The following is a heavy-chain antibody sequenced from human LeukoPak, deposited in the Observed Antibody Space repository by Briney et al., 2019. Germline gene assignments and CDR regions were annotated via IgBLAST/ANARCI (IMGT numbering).Heavy chain of an antibody. CDR1: GFTFSSYG. D-gene: IGHD2-2*01. J-gene: IGHJ4*02. Sequence: PGGSLRLSCAASGFTFSSYGMHCVRQAPGKGLEWVAVIWYDGGNKYYADSVKGRFTISRDNSKNTLYLQMNSLRAENTAVYYCARDRGRRYQMHWGGFDYWGQGTLVTVSS. CDR3: ARDRGRRYQMHWGGFDY. V-gene: IGHV3-33*01. CDR2: IWYDGGNK.